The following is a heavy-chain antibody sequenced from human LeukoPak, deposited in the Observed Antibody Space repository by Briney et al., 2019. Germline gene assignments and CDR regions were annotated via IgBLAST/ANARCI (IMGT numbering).Heavy chain of an antibody. J-gene: IGHJ4*02. D-gene: IGHD3-10*01. CDR1: GFTFSSYW. Sequence: PGGSLRLSCAASGFTFSSYWTRWVRQAPGKGLEGVANIKNDGSEEYYVDSVKGRFTISRDNAKNSPFLQMNSLTVEDTAVYYCARAIRGSAVDTGDRWGQGTLVTVSS. CDR3: ARAIRGSAVDTGDR. V-gene: IGHV3-7*01. CDR2: IKNDGSEE.